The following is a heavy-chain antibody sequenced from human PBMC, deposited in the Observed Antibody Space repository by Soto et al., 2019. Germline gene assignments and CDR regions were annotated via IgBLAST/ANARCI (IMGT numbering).Heavy chain of an antibody. Sequence: EVQLEQSGAEVKKPGESLTIACKGSGFHFGSYWIGGVRQMPGKGLEWMGNIYPTNSDTRYSPSFEGRVTISADMTTAYLHWSSLTASDAGKYYCARQSYCDSTVCGDFEFWGQGTLVTVSS. CDR3: ARQSYCDSTVCGDFEF. V-gene: IGHV5-51*03. CDR2: IYPTNSDT. J-gene: IGHJ4*02. CDR1: GFHFGSYW. D-gene: IGHD2-2*01.